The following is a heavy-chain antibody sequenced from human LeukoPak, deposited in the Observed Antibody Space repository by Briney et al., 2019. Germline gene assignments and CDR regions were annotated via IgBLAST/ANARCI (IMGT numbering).Heavy chain of an antibody. Sequence: GGSLRLSCAASGFTFSNAWMNWVRQAPGKGLEWVGRIKSKTDGGTTDYAAPVKGRFTISRDDSKNTLYLQMNSLKTEDTAVYYCTTDKYYDSSGYYWGTDDYWGQGTLVTVSS. CDR1: GFTFSNAW. CDR3: TTDKYYDSSGYYWGTDDY. V-gene: IGHV3-15*07. D-gene: IGHD3-22*01. CDR2: IKSKTDGGTT. J-gene: IGHJ4*02.